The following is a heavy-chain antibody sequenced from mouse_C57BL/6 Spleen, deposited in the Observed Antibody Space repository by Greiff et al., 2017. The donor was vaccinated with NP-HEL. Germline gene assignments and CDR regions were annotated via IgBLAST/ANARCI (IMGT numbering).Heavy chain of an antibody. CDR1: GYSITSGYY. Sequence: VQLKQSGPGLVKPSQSLSLTCSVTGYSITSGYYWNWIRQFPGNKLEWMGYISYDGSNNYNPSLKNRISITRDTSKNQFFLKLNSVTTEDTATYYCARYDGYYSFDYWGQGTTLTVSS. CDR3: ARYDGYYSFDY. J-gene: IGHJ2*01. CDR2: ISYDGSN. V-gene: IGHV3-6*01. D-gene: IGHD2-3*01.